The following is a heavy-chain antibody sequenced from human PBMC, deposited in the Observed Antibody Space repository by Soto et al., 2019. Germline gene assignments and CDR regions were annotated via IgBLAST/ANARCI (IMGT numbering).Heavy chain of an antibody. D-gene: IGHD6-19*01. V-gene: IGHV3-30*18. Sequence: QVQLVESGGGVVQPGRSLRLSCAASGFTFSSYGMHWVRQAPGKGLEWVAVISYDGSNKYYADSVKGRFTISRDNSKNTMYLQMNSLRAEDTAVYYCAKDPSKYSSGWHPPCYFDYWGQGTLVTVSS. CDR3: AKDPSKYSSGWHPPCYFDY. CDR1: GFTFSSYG. CDR2: ISYDGSNK. J-gene: IGHJ4*02.